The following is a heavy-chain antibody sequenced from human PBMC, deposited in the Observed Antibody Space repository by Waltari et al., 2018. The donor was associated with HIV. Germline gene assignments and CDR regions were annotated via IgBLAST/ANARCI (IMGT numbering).Heavy chain of an antibody. J-gene: IGHJ4*02. CDR3: ARVLYSYGFDY. Sequence: QVQLQESGPGLVKPSEDLYRTWAVSGAAVNGSTYHGSWIRQTPGRGLEWIGYVYNSDSAKYHPSLRSRGTISVDTSRNQFSLNVTSVTAADTAVYYCARVLYSYGFDYWGQGVLVTVSS. CDR1: GAAVNGSTYH. V-gene: IGHV4-61*01. D-gene: IGHD5-18*01. CDR2: VYNSDSA.